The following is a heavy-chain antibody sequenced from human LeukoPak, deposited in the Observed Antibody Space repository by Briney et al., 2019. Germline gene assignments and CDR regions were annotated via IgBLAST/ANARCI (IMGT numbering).Heavy chain of an antibody. CDR2: IRSKAYGATT. CDR3: TRILLKWELPGSDAFDI. D-gene: IGHD1-26*01. Sequence: GGSLRLSCTASGFTFGDYAMSWVRQAPGKGLEWVGFIRSKAYGATTEYAASLKDRFTISRDDSKSIAYLQVNSLKTEDTAVYYCTRILLKWELPGSDAFDIWGEGTMVTVSS. J-gene: IGHJ3*02. CDR1: GFTFGDYA. V-gene: IGHV3-49*04.